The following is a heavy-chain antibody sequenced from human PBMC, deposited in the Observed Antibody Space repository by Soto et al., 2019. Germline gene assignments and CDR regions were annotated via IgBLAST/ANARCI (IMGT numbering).Heavy chain of an antibody. CDR2: IYYSGST. J-gene: IGHJ5*02. D-gene: IGHD3-22*01. V-gene: IGHV4-59*12. CDR1: GGSISSYY. Sequence: SETLSLTCTVSGGSISSYYWSWIRQPPGKGLEWIGYIYYSGSTNYNPSLKSRVTISVDRSKNQFSLKLSSVTAADTAVYYCARALSSYDSSGQDWFDPWGQGTLVTVSS. CDR3: ARALSSYDSSGQDWFDP.